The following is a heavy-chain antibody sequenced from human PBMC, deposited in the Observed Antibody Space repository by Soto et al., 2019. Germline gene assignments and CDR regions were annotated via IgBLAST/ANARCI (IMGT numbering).Heavy chain of an antibody. Sequence: ASVKVSCKASGYTFTGHYIHWVRQAPEQGPEWMGEIGPGSGATRYAQRFQGRVAMTRDMSITTVYMELNNLSPDDTAVYYCGRGRSGQIVVFYWGQGTPVTVSS. D-gene: IGHD1-26*01. CDR1: GYTFTGHY. V-gene: IGHV1-2*02. CDR3: GRGRSGQIVVFY. CDR2: IGPGSGAT. J-gene: IGHJ4*02.